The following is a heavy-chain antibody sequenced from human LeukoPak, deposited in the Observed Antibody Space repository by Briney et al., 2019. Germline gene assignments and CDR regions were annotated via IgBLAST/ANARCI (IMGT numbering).Heavy chain of an antibody. V-gene: IGHV1-18*01. J-gene: IGHJ3*02. D-gene: IGHD2-21*02. CDR3: ARSNGGDCYSGCRAFDI. CDR1: GYTFTSYG. CDR2: ISAYNGNT. Sequence: APVKVSCKASGYTFTSYGISWVRQAPGQGLEWMGWISAYNGNTNYAQKLQGRVTMTTDTSTSTAYMELRSLRSDDTAVYYCARSNGGDCYSGCRAFDIWGQGTMVTVSS.